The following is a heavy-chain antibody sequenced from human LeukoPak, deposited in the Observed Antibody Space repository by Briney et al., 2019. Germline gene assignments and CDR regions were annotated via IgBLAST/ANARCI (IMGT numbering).Heavy chain of an antibody. J-gene: IGHJ3*02. CDR3: SKCLMNTMIVLVRTRGACDI. CDR2: ISGSGGST. D-gene: IGHD3-22*01. CDR1: GFTFSSYA. Sequence: GGSLRLSCAASGFTFSSYAMSWVRQAPGKGLEWVSAISGSGGSTYYADSVKGRFTISRDNSKNTLYLQMNSLRAEDTAVYYFSKCLMNTMIVLVRTRGACDIWGQGTVLSVLS. V-gene: IGHV3-23*01.